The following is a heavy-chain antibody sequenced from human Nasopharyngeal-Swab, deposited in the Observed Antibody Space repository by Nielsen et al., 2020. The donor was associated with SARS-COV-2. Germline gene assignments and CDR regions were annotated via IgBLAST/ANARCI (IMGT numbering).Heavy chain of an antibody. D-gene: IGHD3-9*01. CDR2: INSDGSNT. J-gene: IGHJ6*02. V-gene: IGHV3-74*01. CDR1: GFTFSAYW. Sequence: GESLKISCTASGFTFSAYWMYWVRQAPGKGLVWVSRINSDGSNTAYADSLKGRFTISRDNAKNSLYLQMNSLRAEDTAVYYCARGCVLTGPSCYYYGMDVWGQGTTVTVSS. CDR3: ARGCVLTGPSCYYYGMDV.